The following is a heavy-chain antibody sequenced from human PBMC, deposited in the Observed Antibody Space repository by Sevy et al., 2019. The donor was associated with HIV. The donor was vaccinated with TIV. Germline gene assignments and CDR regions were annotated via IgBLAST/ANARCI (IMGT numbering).Heavy chain of an antibody. J-gene: IGHJ5*02. Sequence: GGSLRLSCAASGLTFSNYVMSWVRQAPGKGLEWLSVISGSSGTTYAAESVKGRFTISRDNSKNTLYLHMSSLGAEDTAVYYCARETDNSARWLDPWGQGTLVTVSS. V-gene: IGHV3-23*01. CDR1: GLTFSNYV. D-gene: IGHD4-4*01. CDR3: ARETDNSARWLDP. CDR2: ISGSSGTT.